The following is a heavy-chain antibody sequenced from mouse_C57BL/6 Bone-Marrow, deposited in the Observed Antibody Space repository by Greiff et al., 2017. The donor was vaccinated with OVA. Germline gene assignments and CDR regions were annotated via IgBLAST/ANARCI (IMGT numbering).Heavy chain of an antibody. CDR3: ARGVYYGSSYWYFDV. D-gene: IGHD1-1*01. Sequence: EVQLQQSGPELVKPGASVKIPCKASGYTFTDYNMDWVKQSHGKSLEWIGDINPNNGGPIYNQKFKGKATLTVDKSSSTAYMELRSLTSEDTAVYYCARGVYYGSSYWYFDVWGTGTTVTVSS. CDR2: INPNNGGP. CDR1: GYTFTDYN. J-gene: IGHJ1*03. V-gene: IGHV1-18*01.